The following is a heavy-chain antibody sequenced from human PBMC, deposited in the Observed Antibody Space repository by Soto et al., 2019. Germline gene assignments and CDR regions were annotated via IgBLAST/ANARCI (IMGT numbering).Heavy chain of an antibody. CDR2: IFYSGTT. V-gene: IGHV4-59*06. CDR1: GFTFSTYW. D-gene: IGHD1-26*01. Sequence: VQLVESGGGLVQPGGSLRLSCAASGFTFSTYWMTWVRRPPGKGLEWIGYIFYSGTTYYNPSLKSRVIISLDTSKNQFSLSLSSVTAADTAVYYCATYDNGGTYADCWGQGTLVTVSS. CDR3: ATYDNGGTYADC. J-gene: IGHJ4*02.